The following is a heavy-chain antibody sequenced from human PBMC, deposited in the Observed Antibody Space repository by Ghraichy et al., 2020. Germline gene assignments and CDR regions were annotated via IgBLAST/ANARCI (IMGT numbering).Heavy chain of an antibody. V-gene: IGHV4-59*01. CDR3: SRDLDRGPTGAGYYYYYMDV. D-gene: IGHD4-17*01. CDR2: IYYSGST. J-gene: IGHJ6*03. CDR1: GGSISSYY. Sequence: SETLSLTCTVSGGSISSYYWSWIRQPPGKGLEWIGYIYYSGSTNYNPSLKSRVTISVDTSKNQFSLKLSSFTAADTAVYYCSRDLDRGPTGAGYYYYYMDVWGKGTTVTVSS.